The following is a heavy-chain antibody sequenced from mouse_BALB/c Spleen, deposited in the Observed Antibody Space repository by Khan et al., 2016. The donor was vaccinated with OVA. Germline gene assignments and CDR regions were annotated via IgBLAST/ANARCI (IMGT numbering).Heavy chain of an antibody. D-gene: IGHD2-3*01. V-gene: IGHV1S137*01. CDR1: GYTFTDYA. Sequence: QVQLKQSGPELVRPGVSVKISCKGSGYTFTDYAMYWVKQSHARSLEWIGLIRTYSGNTNYNQKFKGKATLTVDKSSNTAYMELARLTSEDSAIYDCARPAYDGYYDYWGQGTTVTVSS. CDR3: ARPAYDGYYDY. J-gene: IGHJ2*01. CDR2: IRTYSGNT.